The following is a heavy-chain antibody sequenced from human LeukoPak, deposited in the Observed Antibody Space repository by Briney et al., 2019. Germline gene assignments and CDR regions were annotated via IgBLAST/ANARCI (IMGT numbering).Heavy chain of an antibody. D-gene: IGHD4-17*01. J-gene: IGHJ4*02. Sequence: GGFLRLSCAASGFTFSSYAMSWVRQAPGKGLEWVSAISGSGGSTYYADSEKGRFTISRDNSKNTLYLQMNSLRAEDTAVYYCAKTLTYYFDYWGQGTLVTVSS. CDR1: GFTFSSYA. CDR2: ISGSGGST. CDR3: AKTLTYYFDY. V-gene: IGHV3-23*01.